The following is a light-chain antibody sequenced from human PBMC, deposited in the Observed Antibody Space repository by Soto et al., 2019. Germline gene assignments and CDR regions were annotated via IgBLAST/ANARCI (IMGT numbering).Light chain of an antibody. Sequence: SYELTQPPSLSVSPGQTARLTCSGDALPKKFAYWYQQKSGQAPVLVIYEDNKRPSGIPERFSGSSSGTVATLTITGAQVEDEADYPCYSTADSNYLVALFGGGTTLTV. V-gene: IGLV3-10*01. CDR3: YSTADSNYLVAL. CDR2: EDN. J-gene: IGLJ3*02. CDR1: ALPKKF.